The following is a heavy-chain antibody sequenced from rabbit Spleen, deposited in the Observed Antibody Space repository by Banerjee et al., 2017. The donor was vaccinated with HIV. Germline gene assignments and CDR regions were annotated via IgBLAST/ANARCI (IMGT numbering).Heavy chain of an antibody. J-gene: IGHJ3*01. V-gene: IGHV1S40*01. D-gene: IGHD7-1*01. CDR1: GFTIGSSDY. CDR3: ARDTGNYWATRLDL. CDR2: IAGSSSAFT. Sequence: QSLEESGGDLVKPGASLTLTCTASGFTIGSSDYMCWVRQAPGKGLEWISCIAGSSSAFTYSATWAKGRFTCSKTSSTTVTLQMTSLTVADTATYFCARDTGNYWATRLDLWGPGTLVTVS.